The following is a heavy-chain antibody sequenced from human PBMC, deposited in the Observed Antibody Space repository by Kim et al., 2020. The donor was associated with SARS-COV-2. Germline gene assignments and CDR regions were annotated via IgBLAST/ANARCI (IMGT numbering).Heavy chain of an antibody. CDR3: ARAEVALDY. V-gene: IGHV4-59*01. CDR2: T. D-gene: IGHD5-12*01. Sequence: TNYNPSHKSRVTISVDTSKNQFSLKLRSVTAADTAVYYCARAEVALDYWGQGALVTVSS. J-gene: IGHJ4*02.